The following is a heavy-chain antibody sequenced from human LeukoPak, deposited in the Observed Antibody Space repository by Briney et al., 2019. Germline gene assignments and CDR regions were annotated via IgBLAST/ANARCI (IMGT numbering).Heavy chain of an antibody. CDR3: ARLIAHYDFWSGYYLDWFDP. CDR2: IYYSGST. D-gene: IGHD3-3*01. V-gene: IGHV4-39*01. J-gene: IGHJ5*02. Sequence: SETLSLTCTVSGGSISSSSYYWGWIRQPPGKGLEWIGSIYYSGSTYYNPSLKSRVTISVDTSKNQFSLKLSSVTAADTAVYYCARLIAHYDFWSGYYLDWFDPWGQGTLVTVSS. CDR1: GGSISSSSYY.